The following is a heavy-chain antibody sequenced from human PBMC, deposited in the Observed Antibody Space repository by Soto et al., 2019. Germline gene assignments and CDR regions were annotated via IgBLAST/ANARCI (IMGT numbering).Heavy chain of an antibody. V-gene: IGHV4-39*01. J-gene: IGHJ4*02. D-gene: IGHD1-20*01. CDR2: IYDSGST. Sequence: GRKNKPPGKGLEWIGSIYDSGSTYYNPSLKSRVTISVDTPKNQFSLKLRSVPAADTAVYYCALYIPLKRIRVSGTGSASRVQG. CDR3: ALYIPLKRIRVSGTGSAS.